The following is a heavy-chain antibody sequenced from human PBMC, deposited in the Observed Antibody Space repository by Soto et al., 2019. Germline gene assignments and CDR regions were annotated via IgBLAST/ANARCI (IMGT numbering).Heavy chain of an antibody. CDR3: ARAGAGTTVVTRNWYFDL. CDR2: MNPNSGNT. D-gene: IGHD4-17*01. V-gene: IGHV1-8*01. Sequence: ASVKVSCKASGYTFTSYDINWVRQATGQGLEWMGWMNPNSGNTGYAQKFQGRVTMTRNTSISTAYMELSSLRSEDTAVYYCARAGAGTTVVTRNWYFDLWGRGTLVTVSS. CDR1: GYTFTSYD. J-gene: IGHJ2*01.